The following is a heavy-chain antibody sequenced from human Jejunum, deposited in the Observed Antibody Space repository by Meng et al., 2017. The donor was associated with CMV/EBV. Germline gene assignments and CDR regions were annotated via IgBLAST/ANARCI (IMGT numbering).Heavy chain of an antibody. CDR3: ARGGHCSSSSCSYNWFDP. CDR2: ISSSSNYI. Sequence: FSVYRMHWVRQAPGKGLEWVSTISSSSNYIYYTDSVKGRFIISRDNAKNSLYLQMNSLRAEDTAVYYCARGGHCSSSSCSYNWFDPWGQGTLVTVSS. CDR1: FSVYR. J-gene: IGHJ5*02. D-gene: IGHD2-15*01. V-gene: IGHV3-21*01.